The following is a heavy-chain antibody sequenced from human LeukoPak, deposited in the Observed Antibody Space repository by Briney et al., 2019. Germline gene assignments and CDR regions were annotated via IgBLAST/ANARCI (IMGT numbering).Heavy chain of an antibody. Sequence: PSETLSLTCTVSGGSISSYYWSWIRQPPGKGLEWIGYIYYSGSINYNPSLKSRVTISVDTSKNQFSLKLSSVTAADTAVYYCARVVVGATYFDYWGQGTLVTVSS. CDR3: ARVVVGATYFDY. CDR1: GGSISSYY. CDR2: IYYSGSI. J-gene: IGHJ4*02. V-gene: IGHV4-59*01. D-gene: IGHD1-26*01.